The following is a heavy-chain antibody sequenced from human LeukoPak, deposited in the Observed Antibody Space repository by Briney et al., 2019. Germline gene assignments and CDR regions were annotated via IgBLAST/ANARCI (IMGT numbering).Heavy chain of an antibody. CDR3: ARDSPDLGYCSSTSCYTGFWFDP. Sequence: PSQTLSLTCAVSGGSISSGSYYWSWIRQPAGKGLEWIGRIYTSGSTNYNPSLKSRVTISVDTSKNQFSLKLSSVPAADTAVYYCARDSPDLGYCSSTSCYTGFWFDPWGQGTLVTVSS. CDR2: IYTSGST. D-gene: IGHD2-2*02. CDR1: GGSISSGSYY. V-gene: IGHV4-61*02. J-gene: IGHJ5*02.